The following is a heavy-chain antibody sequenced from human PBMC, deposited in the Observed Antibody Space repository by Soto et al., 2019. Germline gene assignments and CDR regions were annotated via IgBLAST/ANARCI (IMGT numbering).Heavy chain of an antibody. D-gene: IGHD3-3*01. V-gene: IGHV4-31*03. CDR1: GGSISSGGYY. Sequence: PSETLSLTCTVSGGSISSGGYYCSWIRQHPGKGLEWIGYIYYSGSTYYNPSLKSRVTISVDTSKNQFSLKLSSVTAADTAVYYCARESRSVTIFGVVITRYYYYGMDVWGQGTTVTVSS. CDR3: ARESRSVTIFGVVITRYYYYGMDV. CDR2: IYYSGST. J-gene: IGHJ6*02.